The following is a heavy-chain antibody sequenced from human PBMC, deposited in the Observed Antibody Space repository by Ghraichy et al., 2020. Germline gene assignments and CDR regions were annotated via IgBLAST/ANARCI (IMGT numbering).Heavy chain of an antibody. Sequence: SETLSLTCTVSGGSISSYYWSWIRQPPGKGLEWIGYIYYSGSTNYNPSLKSRVTISVDTSKNQFSLKLSSVTAADTAVYYCARFLKHDYGEDNWFDPWGQGTLVTVSS. V-gene: IGHV4-59*08. CDR1: GGSISSYY. J-gene: IGHJ5*02. CDR3: ARFLKHDYGEDNWFDP. D-gene: IGHD4-17*01. CDR2: IYYSGST.